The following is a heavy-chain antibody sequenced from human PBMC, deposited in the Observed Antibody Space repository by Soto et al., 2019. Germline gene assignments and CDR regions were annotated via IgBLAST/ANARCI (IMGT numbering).Heavy chain of an antibody. CDR1: GYSLTSYW. CDR2: IDPSDSYT. J-gene: IGHJ3*02. Sequence: ESLKIAFKGSGYSLTSYWITWVRQMTGKGLEWMGRIDPSDSYTNYSPSFRGHVTISADMSISTAYLQWSSLKASDTAMYYCARSSPGITTNSFDIWGQGTMVTVSS. V-gene: IGHV5-10-1*01. CDR3: ARSSPGITTNSFDI. D-gene: IGHD3-10*01.